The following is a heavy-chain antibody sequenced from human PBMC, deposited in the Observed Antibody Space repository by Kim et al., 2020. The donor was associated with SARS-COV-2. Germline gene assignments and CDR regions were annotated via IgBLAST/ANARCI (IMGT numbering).Heavy chain of an antibody. J-gene: IGHJ4*01. CDR2: LFQSGNS. Sequence: SETLSLTCVVSGGSMSSSGYSWSWIRQPPGKDLEWIGYLFQSGNSYYNPSLNSRFTISLARSKNQFSLKVNSVTAADTAVYFCARLHSNNWHASYFDSWG. V-gene: IGHV4-30-2*01. D-gene: IGHD1-1*01. CDR3: ARLHSNNWHASYFDS. CDR1: GGSMSSSGYS.